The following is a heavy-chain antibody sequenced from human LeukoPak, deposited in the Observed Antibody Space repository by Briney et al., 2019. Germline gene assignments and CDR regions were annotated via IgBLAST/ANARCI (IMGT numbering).Heavy chain of an antibody. CDR2: IYSGGST. Sequence: AGSLILSCAASGCTVGSNTMSWVRQAPGKGLEWVSIIYSGGSTSYAGSVKGRFTISRDNSKNTLYLQMNSLRTEDTAVYYCARGGSYFDISGYYFYWGEGTLCTVSS. J-gene: IGHJ4*02. CDR1: GCTVGSNT. CDR3: ARGGSYFDISGYYFY. D-gene: IGHD3-22*01. V-gene: IGHV3-66*01.